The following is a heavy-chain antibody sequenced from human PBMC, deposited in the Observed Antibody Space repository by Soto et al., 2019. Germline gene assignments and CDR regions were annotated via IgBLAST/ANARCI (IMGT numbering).Heavy chain of an antibody. D-gene: IGHD3-22*01. J-gene: IGHJ4*02. CDR1: GLTVSTDY. CDR3: ERGNYYDSSGNYAYFGL. Sequence: GGSLRLSCAASGLTVSTDYMSWVRQDPGKGLEWVSLIYGGGKTFYADSVKGRFTISRDNSKNTLYLQMNSLRAEDTAVYYCERGNYYDSSGNYAYFGLWGQGTLVTVSS. V-gene: IGHV3-53*01. CDR2: IYGGGKT.